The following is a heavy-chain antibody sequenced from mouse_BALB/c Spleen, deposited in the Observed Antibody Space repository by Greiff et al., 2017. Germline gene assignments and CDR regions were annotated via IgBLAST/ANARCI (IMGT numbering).Heavy chain of an antibody. J-gene: IGHJ1*01. Sequence: EVMLVESGGGLVQPKGSLKLSCAASGFTFNTYAMNWVRQAPGKGLEWVARIRSKSNNYATYYADSVKDRFTISRDDSQSMLYLQMNNLKTEDTAMYYCVRQCYGSSYWYFDVWGAGTTVTVSS. CDR1: GFTFNTYA. CDR3: VRQCYGSSYWYFDV. V-gene: IGHV10-1*02. CDR2: IRSKSNNYAT. D-gene: IGHD1-1*01.